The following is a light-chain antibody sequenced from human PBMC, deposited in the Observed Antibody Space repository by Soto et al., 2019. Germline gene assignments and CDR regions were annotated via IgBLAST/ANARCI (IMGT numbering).Light chain of an antibody. J-gene: IGKJ1*01. CDR3: QQLNTYPRT. CDR2: DAS. CDR1: QCISSY. Sequence: DIRLTQSPSFLSASVGDRVTITCRASQCISSYLAWYQQEPGKAPKLLIYDASTLQSGVPSRFSGSGSGTEFTLTISSLQPEDFATYYCQQLNTYPRTFGQWTRVEVK. V-gene: IGKV1-9*01.